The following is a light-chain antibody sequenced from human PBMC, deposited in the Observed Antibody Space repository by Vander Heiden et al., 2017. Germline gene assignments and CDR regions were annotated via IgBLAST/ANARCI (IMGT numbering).Light chain of an antibody. CDR1: QDINNY. J-gene: IGKJ1*01. V-gene: IGKV1-33*01. Sequence: DIQFTHSPSSLSASVGDRVTITCQASQDINNYLNWYQRKPGKAPKLLIYGASNLETGVPSRFSGSGSGTDFTFTISSLQPEDVATYYCQQDDNPPCTFGHGTKVEIK. CDR2: GAS. CDR3: QQDDNPPCT.